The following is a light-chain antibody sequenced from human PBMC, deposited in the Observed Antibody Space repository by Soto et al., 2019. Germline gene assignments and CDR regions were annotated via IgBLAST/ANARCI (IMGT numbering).Light chain of an antibody. Sequence: ETVVTQSPATLSVSPGERATLSCRASQSVTTNLAWYQQKSGQAPRLLIYGASTRATGVPARFSGSGSGTEFTLTISSLQSEDFAVYYCQQYNDWTPYTFGPGTKLEIK. CDR3: QQYNDWTPYT. V-gene: IGKV3-15*01. CDR2: GAS. CDR1: QSVTTN. J-gene: IGKJ2*01.